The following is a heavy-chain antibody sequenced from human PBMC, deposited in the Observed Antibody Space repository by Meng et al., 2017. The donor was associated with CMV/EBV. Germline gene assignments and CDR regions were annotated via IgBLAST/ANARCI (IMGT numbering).Heavy chain of an antibody. CDR2: IRYDGSNK. D-gene: IGHD3-3*01. V-gene: IGHV3-30*02. CDR3: AKDELHVSQNYDFWSGYSTGAFDI. J-gene: IGHJ3*02. CDR1: GFTFSSYG. Sequence: GEPLKISCAASGFTFSSYGMHWVRQAPGKGLEWVAFIRYDGSNKYYADSVKGRFTISRDNSKNTLYLQMNSLRAEDTAVYYCAKDELHVSQNYDFWSGYSTGAFDIWGQGTMVTVSS.